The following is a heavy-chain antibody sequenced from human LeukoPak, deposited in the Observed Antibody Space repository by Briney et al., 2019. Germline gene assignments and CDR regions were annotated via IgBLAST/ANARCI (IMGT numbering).Heavy chain of an antibody. V-gene: IGHV4-59*01. CDR3: ARLVYGSGSHDY. CDR2: IYCSGST. J-gene: IGHJ4*02. CDR1: GGSISSYY. Sequence: SETLSLTCTVSGGSISSYYWSWIRQPPGKGLQWIGYIYCSGSTNYNPSLKSRVTISVDTSKNRFSLKLSSVTAADTAVYYCARLVYGSGSHDYWGQGTLVTVSS. D-gene: IGHD3-10*01.